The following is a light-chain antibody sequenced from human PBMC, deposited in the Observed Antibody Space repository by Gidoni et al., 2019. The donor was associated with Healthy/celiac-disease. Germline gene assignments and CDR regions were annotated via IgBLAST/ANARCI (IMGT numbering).Light chain of an antibody. J-gene: IGKJ4*01. V-gene: IGKV3-11*01. CDR2: DAS. CDR1: QSVSSY. CDR3: QQRSNFPLT. Sequence: EIVLTQSPATLSLSPGERATLSCRASQSVSSYLAWYQQKPGQAPRLLIYDASNRATGIPARFSGSGSGTDFTLTISSLEPEDFAVYYCQQRSNFPLTFXGXTKVEIK.